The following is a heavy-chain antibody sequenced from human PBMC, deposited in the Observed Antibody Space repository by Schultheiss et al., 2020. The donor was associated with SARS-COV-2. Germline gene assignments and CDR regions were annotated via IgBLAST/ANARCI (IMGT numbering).Heavy chain of an antibody. D-gene: IGHD6-13*01. Sequence: GESLKISCKGSGYSFTSYGISWVRQMPGKGLEWMGIIYPGDSDTRYSPSFQGQVTISADKSISTAYLQWSSLKASDTAMYYCARVTAAGTRKTYYYYGMDVWGQGTTVTVSS. CDR2: IYPGDSDT. CDR3: ARVTAAGTRKTYYYYGMDV. CDR1: GYSFTSYG. V-gene: IGHV5-51*01. J-gene: IGHJ6*02.